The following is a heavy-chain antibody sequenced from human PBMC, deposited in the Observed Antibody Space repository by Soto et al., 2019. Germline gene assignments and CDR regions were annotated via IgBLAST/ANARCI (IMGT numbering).Heavy chain of an antibody. D-gene: IGHD3-3*01. CDR2: IYYSGST. CDR3: ARQIRFLEWLGNWFDP. V-gene: IGHV4-59*01. Sequence: SETLSLTCTVSGGSISSYYWSWIRQPPGKGLEWIGYIYYSGSTNYNPSLKSRVTISVDTSKNQFSLKLSSVTAADTAVYYCARQIRFLEWLGNWFDPWGQGTLVTVSS. J-gene: IGHJ5*02. CDR1: GGSISSYY.